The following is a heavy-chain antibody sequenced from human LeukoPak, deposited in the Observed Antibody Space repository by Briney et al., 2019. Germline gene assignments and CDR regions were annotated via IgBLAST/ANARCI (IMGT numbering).Heavy chain of an antibody. CDR3: ARGGQYYFDY. CDR1: GYSISSGYY. D-gene: IGHD3-16*01. CDR2: IYHSGST. Sequence: SETLSLTCTVSGYSISSGYYWGWIRQPPGKGLEWIGSIYHSGSTYYNPSLKSRVNISVDSSKNQFSLKRSSVTAADTAVYYCARGGQYYFDYWGQGTLVTVSS. V-gene: IGHV4-38-2*02. J-gene: IGHJ4*02.